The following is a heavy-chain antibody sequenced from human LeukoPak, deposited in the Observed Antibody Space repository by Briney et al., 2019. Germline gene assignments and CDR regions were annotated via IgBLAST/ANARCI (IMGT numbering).Heavy chain of an antibody. Sequence: GSLRLSCAASGFTFSTYSMNWVRQAPGKGLEWVSYISSSSSAIYYADSVRGRFTMSRDNAKNSLYLQMNSLRAEDTAVYYCARDLSTTVTPDYWGQGTLVTVSS. CDR3: ARDLSTTVTPDY. CDR1: GFTFSTYS. D-gene: IGHD4-17*01. J-gene: IGHJ4*02. V-gene: IGHV3-48*01. CDR2: ISSSSSAI.